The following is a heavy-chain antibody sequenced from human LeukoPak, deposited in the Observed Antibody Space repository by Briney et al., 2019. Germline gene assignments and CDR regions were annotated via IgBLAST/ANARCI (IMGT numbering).Heavy chain of an antibody. V-gene: IGHV3-53*01. D-gene: IGHD3/OR15-3a*01. CDR3: ARAWTGDY. J-gene: IGHJ4*02. CDR1: GLSLSDNY. Sequence: GGSLRLSCAASGLSLSDNYMTWVRQAPGKGLDWVSIIYPNGRTYSADSVKGQFTISRDNSKNTLNLQMNSLRVEDTAVYYCARAWTGDYWGQGTLVTVFS. CDR2: IYPNGRT.